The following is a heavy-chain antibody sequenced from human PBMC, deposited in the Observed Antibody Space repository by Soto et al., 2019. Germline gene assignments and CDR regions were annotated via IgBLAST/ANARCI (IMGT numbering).Heavy chain of an antibody. J-gene: IGHJ4*02. Sequence: QVQLVQSGAEVKKPGASVRVSCKASGYTFTDYYVHWVRQAPGQGLEWMGWINPKSGDTSYPQKFQGRVTMTRDTSISSAFMDLSRLRSDDTVVYYCARVGWDGSGLDSWGQGTLLIVSS. CDR1: GYTFTDYY. V-gene: IGHV1-2*02. CDR2: INPKSGDT. CDR3: ARVGWDGSGLDS. D-gene: IGHD3-10*01.